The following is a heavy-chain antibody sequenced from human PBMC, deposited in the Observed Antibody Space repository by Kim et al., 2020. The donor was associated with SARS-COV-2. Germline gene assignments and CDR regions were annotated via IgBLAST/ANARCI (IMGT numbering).Heavy chain of an antibody. D-gene: IGHD6-13*01. Sequence: GGSLRLSCSVFGFSFSHYAMYWVRQAPGKGLEYVSAISTDGRETFYTDSVKGRFTISRDNSKNTLYLQMTSLRSEDTALYYCVKTSSTWPRHFDYWGQGTLVTVSS. CDR3: VKTSSTWPRHFDY. V-gene: IGHV3-64D*09. CDR2: ISTDGRET. J-gene: IGHJ4*02. CDR1: GFSFSHYA.